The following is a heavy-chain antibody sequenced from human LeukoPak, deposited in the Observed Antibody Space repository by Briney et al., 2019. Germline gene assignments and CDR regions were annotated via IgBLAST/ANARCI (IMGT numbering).Heavy chain of an antibody. D-gene: IGHD1-26*01. CDR1: GGSISNSNYQ. J-gene: IGHJ4*02. Sequence: SETLSLTCTVSGGSISNSNYQWGWIRQPPGKGLEWIGSIYHSGNTYYNPSLKSRVTISVDTSKNQFSLKLNSMTAADTAVYYCARLISWSPADDWGQGTLVTVSS. CDR2: IYHSGNT. V-gene: IGHV4-39*01. CDR3: ARLISWSPADD.